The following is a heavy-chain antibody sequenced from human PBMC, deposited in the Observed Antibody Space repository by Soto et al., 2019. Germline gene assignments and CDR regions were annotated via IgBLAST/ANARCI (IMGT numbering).Heavy chain of an antibody. CDR3: ARAYYGSGSSNDAFDI. Sequence: SETLSLTCTVSGGSISSGGYYWSWIRQHPGKGLEWIGYIYYSGSTYYNPSLKSRVTISVGTSKNQFSLKLSSVTAADTAVYYCARAYYGSGSSNDAFDIWSQGTMVTVSS. V-gene: IGHV4-31*03. CDR1: GGSISSGGYY. J-gene: IGHJ3*02. CDR2: IYYSGST. D-gene: IGHD3-10*01.